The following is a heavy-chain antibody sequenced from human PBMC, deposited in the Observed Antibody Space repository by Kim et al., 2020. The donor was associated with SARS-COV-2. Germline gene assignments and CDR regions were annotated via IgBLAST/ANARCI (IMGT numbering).Heavy chain of an antibody. V-gene: IGHV3-9*01. Sequence: GGSLRLSCAASGFTFGDYAMHLVRQAPGKGLEWVSGISWNSGSIGYADSVKGRFTISRDNAKNSLYLQMNSLRAEDTALYYCAKSAVYFLTGYCDYWGQGTLVTVSS. J-gene: IGHJ4*02. D-gene: IGHD3-9*01. CDR3: AKSAVYFLTGYCDY. CDR2: ISWNSGSI. CDR1: GFTFGDYA.